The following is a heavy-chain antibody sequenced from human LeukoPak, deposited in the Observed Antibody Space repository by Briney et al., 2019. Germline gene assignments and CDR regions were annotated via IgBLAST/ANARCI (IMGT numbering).Heavy chain of an antibody. D-gene: IGHD1-26*01. J-gene: IGHJ5*02. CDR2: MNPNSGNT. Sequence: ASVKVSCKASGYTFTNYDINWVRQATGQGLEWLGWMNPNSGNTGYQQKFQGRVTMTRNTSISTAYMWLSSLRSEDTALYYCARDIAGATKGGWFDTWGQGTPVTVSS. V-gene: IGHV1-8*01. CDR1: GYTFTNYD. CDR3: ARDIAGATKGGWFDT.